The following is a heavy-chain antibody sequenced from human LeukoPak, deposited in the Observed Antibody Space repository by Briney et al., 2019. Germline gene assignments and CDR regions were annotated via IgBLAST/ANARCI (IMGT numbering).Heavy chain of an antibody. V-gene: IGHV1-46*01. Sequence: ASVKVSCKASGYTFTSYHMHWVRQAPGQGLEGMGIINPSGGSTSYAQKFQGRVTMTRDVSTSTVYMELSSLRSEDSAVYYCARGADYDFWSGYYYFDYWGQGTLVTVSS. CDR2: INPSGGST. J-gene: IGHJ4*02. D-gene: IGHD3-3*01. CDR3: ARGADYDFWSGYYYFDY. CDR1: GYTFTSYH.